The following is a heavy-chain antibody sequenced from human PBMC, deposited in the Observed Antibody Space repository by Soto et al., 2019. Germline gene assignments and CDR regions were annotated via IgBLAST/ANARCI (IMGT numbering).Heavy chain of an antibody. D-gene: IGHD3-10*01. Sequence: SETLSLTCAVYGGSFSGYYWSWIRQPPGKGLEWIGEINHSGSTNYNPSLKSRVTISVDTSKNQFSLKLSSVTAADTAVYYCARGGWFGELLYLFDYWGQGTLVTVSS. J-gene: IGHJ4*02. CDR3: ARGGWFGELLYLFDY. CDR1: GGSFSGYY. CDR2: INHSGST. V-gene: IGHV4-34*01.